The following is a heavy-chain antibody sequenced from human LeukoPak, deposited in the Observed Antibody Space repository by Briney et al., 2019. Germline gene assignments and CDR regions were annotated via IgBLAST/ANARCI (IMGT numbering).Heavy chain of an antibody. J-gene: IGHJ3*01. D-gene: IGHD6-13*01. CDR2: IWSDGSNK. Sequence: GGSLRLSCAASGFSFSSYGMHWVRQAPGKGLEWVAIIWSDGSNKYYADSVKGRFTISRDNSKNTLYLQMNSLRAEDTAVYYCARADSSSWPGEAFDAWGQGTMVTVSS. CDR1: GFSFSSYG. CDR3: ARADSSSWPGEAFDA. V-gene: IGHV3-33*01.